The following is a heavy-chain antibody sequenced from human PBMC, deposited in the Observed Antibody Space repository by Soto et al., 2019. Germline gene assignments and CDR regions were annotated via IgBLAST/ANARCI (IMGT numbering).Heavy chain of an antibody. D-gene: IGHD3-3*01. CDR2: IYSGHTT. CDR3: VRGPSDHKLRLVEWPYGDY. J-gene: IGHJ4*02. CDR1: GFIVSSNQ. Sequence: GGSLRLSCVASGFIVSSNQMSWVRQAPGEGLEWVSVIYSGHTTYYADSVGGRFTISRDDSKNTLYLQMNSLRVEDTAVYYCVRGPSDHKLRLVEWPYGDYWGQGALVTVSS. V-gene: IGHV3-53*01.